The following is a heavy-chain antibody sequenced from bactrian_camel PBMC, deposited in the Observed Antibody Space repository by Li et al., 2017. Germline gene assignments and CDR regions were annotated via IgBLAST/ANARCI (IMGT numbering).Heavy chain of an antibody. CDR3: TNHRAEVTIATVERAFAV. Sequence: QLVESGGGLVQTGGSLRLSCAASGFTFSGYGMSWVRQAPGKGLEWVSGINKDGSNTNYADSVKGRFTISRDNAKNTLYLQLSSLKTEDTAMYYCTNHRAEVTIATVERAFAVWGQGTQVTVS. CDR1: GFTFSGYG. D-gene: IGHD1*01. J-gene: IGHJ4*01. V-gene: IGHV3S7*01. CDR2: INKDGSNT.